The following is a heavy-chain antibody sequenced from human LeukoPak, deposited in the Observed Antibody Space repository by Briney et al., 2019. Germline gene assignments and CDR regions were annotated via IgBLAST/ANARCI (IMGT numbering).Heavy chain of an antibody. CDR3: ARGGFGHNMDV. CDR2: INSDGSNT. Sequence: GGSLRLSCVASEFTFSNYWLHWVRQAPGKRPVWVSRINSDGSNTIYADSVKGRFTISRDNAKNTVYLQMNSLRVEDTAIYYCARGGFGHNMDVWGKGTTVTVSS. CDR1: EFTFSNYW. J-gene: IGHJ6*03. V-gene: IGHV3-74*01. D-gene: IGHD3-3*01.